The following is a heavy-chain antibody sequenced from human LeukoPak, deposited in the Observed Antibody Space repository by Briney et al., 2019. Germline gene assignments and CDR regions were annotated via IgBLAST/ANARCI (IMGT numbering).Heavy chain of an antibody. CDR2: IKKDGSEK. CDR3: ARDLSGVTGYTYGRGIDY. J-gene: IGHJ4*02. V-gene: IGHV3-7*01. CDR1: GFTFSSYA. D-gene: IGHD5-18*01. Sequence: NPGGSLRLSCAASGFTFSSYAMSWVRQAPGKGLEWVANIKKDGSEKYYVDSVRGRFTISRDNAKTSLYLQMNSLRAEDTAVYYCARDLSGVTGYTYGRGIDYWGQGTLVTVSS.